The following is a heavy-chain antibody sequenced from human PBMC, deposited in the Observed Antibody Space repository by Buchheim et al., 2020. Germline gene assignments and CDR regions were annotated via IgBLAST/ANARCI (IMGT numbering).Heavy chain of an antibody. J-gene: IGHJ4*02. CDR2: MYSVGTT. CDR3: ARLDLVTGRAY. D-gene: IGHD3-9*01. Sequence: EVQLVDSGGGVVQPGGSLRLSCAVSGFSVGNNYMSWVRQAPGKGLEWVYLMYSVGTTFEADSVKGRFTISREPFQNTVYLQMNTLRAEDTALYYCARLDLVTGRAYWGQGTL. CDR1: GFSVGNNY. V-gene: IGHV3-66*04.